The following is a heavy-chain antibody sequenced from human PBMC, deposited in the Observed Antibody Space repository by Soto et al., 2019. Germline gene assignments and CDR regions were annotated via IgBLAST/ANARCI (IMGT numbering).Heavy chain of an antibody. CDR1: GGSFSCYY. J-gene: IGHJ6*02. V-gene: IGHV4-34*01. Sequence: SETLSLTCAVYGGSFSCYYWIWIRQPPGKGLEWIGEINHSGSTNYNPSLKSRVTISVDTSKNQFSLKLSSVTAADTAVYYCARVRRKYYYGSGSYLSGGGMDVWGQGTTVTVSS. CDR2: INHSGST. CDR3: ARVRRKYYYGSGSYLSGGGMDV. D-gene: IGHD3-10*01.